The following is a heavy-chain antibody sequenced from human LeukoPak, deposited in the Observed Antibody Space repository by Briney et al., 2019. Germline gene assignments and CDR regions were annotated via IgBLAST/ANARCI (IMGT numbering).Heavy chain of an antibody. Sequence: GASVKVSCKASGYTFTSYDINWLRQATGQGLEWMGWMNPNSGNTGYAQKFQGRVTITRNTSISTAYMELSSLRSEDTAVYYCAGDRSSCWYLDYWGQGTLVTVSS. CDR2: MNPNSGNT. J-gene: IGHJ4*02. V-gene: IGHV1-8*03. CDR3: AGDRSSCWYLDY. D-gene: IGHD6-13*01. CDR1: GYTFTSYD.